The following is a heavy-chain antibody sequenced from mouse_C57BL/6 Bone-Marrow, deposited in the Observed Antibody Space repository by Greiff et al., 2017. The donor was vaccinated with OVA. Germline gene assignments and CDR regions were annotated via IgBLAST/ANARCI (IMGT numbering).Heavy chain of an antibody. D-gene: IGHD3-2*02. V-gene: IGHV1-80*01. CDR3: ARRGLRDYAMDY. Sequence: VKVVESGAELVKPGASVKISCKASGYAFSSYWMNWVKQRPGKGLEWIGQIYPGDGATKYNGKFKGKATLTADKSSSTAYMQRSSLTSEDSAVYFCARRGLRDYAMDYWGQGTSVTVSS. J-gene: IGHJ4*01. CDR1: GYAFSSYW. CDR2: IYPGDGAT.